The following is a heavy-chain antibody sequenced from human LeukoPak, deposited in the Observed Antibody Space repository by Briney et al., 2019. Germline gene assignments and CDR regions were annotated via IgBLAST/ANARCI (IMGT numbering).Heavy chain of an antibody. D-gene: IGHD4-23*01. CDR3: ATTQDYGGNSEPLSSSFDY. V-gene: IGHV1-69*04. Sequence: GASVKVSCKASGGTFSSYAISWVRQAPGQGLEWMGRIIPILGIANYAQKFQGRVTITADESTSTAYMELSSLRSEDTAVYYCATTQDYGGNSEPLSSSFDYWGQGTLVTVSS. CDR1: GGTFSSYA. CDR2: IIPILGIA. J-gene: IGHJ4*02.